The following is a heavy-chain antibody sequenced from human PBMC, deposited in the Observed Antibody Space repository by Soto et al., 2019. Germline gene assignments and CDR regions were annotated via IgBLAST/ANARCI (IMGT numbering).Heavy chain of an antibody. V-gene: IGHV3-15*01. CDR3: SSAVADDGIDY. CDR2: IKSKTDGGTT. CDR1: GFTFSNAW. Sequence: PGVSLRLSCAASGFTFSNAWMSWVRQAPGKGLEWVGRIKSKTDGGTTDYAAPVKGRFTISRDDSKNTLYLQMNSLKTEDAAVYYCSSAVADDGIDYWGQGTLVTASS. D-gene: IGHD6-19*01. J-gene: IGHJ4*02.